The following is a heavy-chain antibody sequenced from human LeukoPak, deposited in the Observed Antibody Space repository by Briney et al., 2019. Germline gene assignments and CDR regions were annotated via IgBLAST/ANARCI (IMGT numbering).Heavy chain of an antibody. V-gene: IGHV4-59*01. J-gene: IGHJ4*02. CDR3: ARTEPSGTTSH. CDR2: IYYSGST. Sequence: SETLSLTCTVSGGSISGYYWSWIRQPPGKGLEWIGYIYYSGSTNYNPSLKSRVTLSVDTSRNQFSLSLRSMTAADTAVYYCARTEPSGTTSHWGQGTLVTVSS. D-gene: IGHD1-1*01. CDR1: GGSISGYY.